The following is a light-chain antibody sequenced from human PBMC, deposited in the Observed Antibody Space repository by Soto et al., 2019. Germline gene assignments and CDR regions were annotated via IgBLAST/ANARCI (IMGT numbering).Light chain of an antibody. CDR2: EVT. Sequence: QSALTQPPSASGSPGQSVTISCTGTSSDVGGYNYVSWYHPHPGKAPKFMIYEVTKRPSGVPDRFSGSKSGNTASLTVSGLQAEDEAAYYCCSYAGTYPFVVFGGGTKLTVL. J-gene: IGLJ2*01. V-gene: IGLV2-8*01. CDR1: SSDVGGYNY. CDR3: CSYAGTYPFVV.